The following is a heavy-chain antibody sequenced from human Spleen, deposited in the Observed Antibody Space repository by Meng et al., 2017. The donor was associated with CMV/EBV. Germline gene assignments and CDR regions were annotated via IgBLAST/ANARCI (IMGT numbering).Heavy chain of an antibody. D-gene: IGHD3-22*01. CDR1: GFTFDDYA. CDR2: ISWDGGST. Sequence: GGSLRLSCAASGFTFDDYAMHWVRQAPGKGLEWVSLISWDGGSTYYADSVKGRFTISRDNSKNSLYLQMNSLRAEDTALYYCAKDSSYYYDSSGYYTYFDYWGQGTLVTVSS. J-gene: IGHJ4*02. V-gene: IGHV3-43D*03. CDR3: AKDSSYYYDSSGYYTYFDY.